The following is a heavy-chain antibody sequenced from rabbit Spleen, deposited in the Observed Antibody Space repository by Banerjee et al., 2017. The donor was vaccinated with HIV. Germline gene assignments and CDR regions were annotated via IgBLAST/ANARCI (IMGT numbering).Heavy chain of an antibody. CDR3: ARETSSGWGVVSFYFNL. D-gene: IGHD4-1*01. Sequence: QEQLVESGGGLVRPEGSLKLSCTASGFSFSNKAVMCWVRQAPGKGLQWIACINAVTGKAVYATWAKGRFTFSKTSSTTVTLQMTSLTAADTATYFCARETSSGWGVVSFYFNLWGPGTLVTVS. V-gene: IGHV1S45*01. CDR1: GFSFSNKAV. J-gene: IGHJ4*01. CDR2: INAVTGKA.